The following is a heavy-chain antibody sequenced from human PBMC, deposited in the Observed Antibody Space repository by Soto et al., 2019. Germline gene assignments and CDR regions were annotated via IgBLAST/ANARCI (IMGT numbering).Heavy chain of an antibody. CDR2: LSFDGNDD. Sequence: QVQLVESGGGVVQPGRSLRLSCAASGFNIRTFAMHWVRQAPGKGLEWVAFLSFDGNDDYYAYSVKGRFTVSRDTSTNTLYLHMTSLRSEDTALYFCARDKKLGSTPGWFDPWGQGTLVTVSS. J-gene: IGHJ5*02. D-gene: IGHD7-27*01. V-gene: IGHV3-30-3*01. CDR3: ARDKKLGSTPGWFDP. CDR1: GFNIRTFA.